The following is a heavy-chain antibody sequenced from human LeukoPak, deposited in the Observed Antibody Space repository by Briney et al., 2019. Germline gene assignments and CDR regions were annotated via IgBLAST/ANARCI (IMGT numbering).Heavy chain of an antibody. CDR1: GFTFSSYA. Sequence: GGSLRLSCAAYGFTFSSYAMSWVRQAPAKGLEWVSTISNSNGNTYYADSVKGRFTISRDNSKNTLFLHMNSLAAEDAAIYYCAKATGTLGSWGQGTLVTVSS. CDR3: AKATGTLGS. J-gene: IGHJ4*02. V-gene: IGHV3-23*01. D-gene: IGHD1-1*01. CDR2: ISNSNGNT.